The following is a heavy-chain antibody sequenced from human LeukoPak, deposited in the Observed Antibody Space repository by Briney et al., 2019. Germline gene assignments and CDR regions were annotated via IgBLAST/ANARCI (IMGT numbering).Heavy chain of an antibody. J-gene: IGHJ4*02. CDR3: ARGVDPLAANPLAY. V-gene: IGHV3-53*01. CDR2: LYSDGNT. CDR1: AFTVITND. D-gene: IGHD2-15*01. Sequence: PGVSLRLSCAASAFTVITNDMTWVRQAPGEGCEWVAVLYSDGNTKYADSVQGRFTISSENSKNTLYVEMNRLSPDATAVYYCARGVDPLAANPLAYWGQGTLVTVSS.